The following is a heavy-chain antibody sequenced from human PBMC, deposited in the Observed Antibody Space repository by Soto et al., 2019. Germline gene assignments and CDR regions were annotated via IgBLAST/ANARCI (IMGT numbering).Heavy chain of an antibody. CDR3: ATFGIYDFWSGYLHRDAFDV. J-gene: IGHJ3*01. CDR1: GFLFSSYG. Sequence: GGSLRLSCTASGFLFSSYGLHWVRQAPGKGLEWVGIVSYGGSDSYYADSVKGRFTISRDNSNKTMPLQMNSLRTEDTALYYCATFGIYDFWSGYLHRDAFDVWGQGTMVTVSS. D-gene: IGHD3-3*01. V-gene: IGHV3-30*03. CDR2: VSYGGSDS.